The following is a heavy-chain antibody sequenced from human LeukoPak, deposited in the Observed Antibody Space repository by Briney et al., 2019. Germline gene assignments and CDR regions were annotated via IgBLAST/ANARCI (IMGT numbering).Heavy chain of an antibody. Sequence: SETLSLTCAVYGGSFSGYYWSWIRQPPGKGLEWIGEINHSGSTNYNPSLKSRVTISVDTSKNQFSLKLSSVTAADTAVYSCARGSSYYYYMDVWGKGTTVTVSS. CDR2: INHSGST. CDR1: GGSFSGYY. J-gene: IGHJ6*03. CDR3: ARGSSYYYYMDV. V-gene: IGHV4-34*01.